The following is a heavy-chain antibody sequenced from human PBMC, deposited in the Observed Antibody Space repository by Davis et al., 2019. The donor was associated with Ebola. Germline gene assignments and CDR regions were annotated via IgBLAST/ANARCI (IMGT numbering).Heavy chain of an antibody. V-gene: IGHV1-8*01. CDR3: AGGVLLWFTELLSGPGWFDP. J-gene: IGHJ5*02. CDR1: GYTFTSYD. Sequence: AASVKVSCKASGYTFTSYDINWVRQTTGQGLEWMGWMNPNSGNTGYAQKFQGRVTMTRNTSISTAYMELSSLRSEDTAVYYCAGGVLLWFTELLSGPGWFDPWGQGTLVTVSS. CDR2: MNPNSGNT. D-gene: IGHD3-10*01.